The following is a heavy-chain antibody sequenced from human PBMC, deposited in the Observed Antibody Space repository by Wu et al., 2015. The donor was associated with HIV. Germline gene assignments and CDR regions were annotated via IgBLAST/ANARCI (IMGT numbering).Heavy chain of an antibody. CDR1: GGTFSSYA. D-gene: IGHD2-2*01. Sequence: QVQLVQSGAEVKKPGSSVKVSCKASGGTFSSYAISWVRQAPGQGLEWMGGIIPIFGTANYAQKFQGRVTMTRDTSISTAYMELSRLRSDDTAVYYCARDTAEVVVPERYGMDVVGPRDHGHRLL. CDR3: ARDTAEVVVPERYGMDV. J-gene: IGHJ6*02. V-gene: IGHV1-69*05. CDR2: IIPIFGTA.